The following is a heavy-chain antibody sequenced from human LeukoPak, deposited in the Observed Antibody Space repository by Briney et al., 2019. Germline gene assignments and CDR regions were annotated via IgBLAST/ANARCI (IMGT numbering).Heavy chain of an antibody. CDR1: GGTFSSYA. CDR2: IIPIFGTA. CDR3: ARDLPPHCSSTSCYNGLMDV. Sequence: ASVKVSCKASGGTFSSYAFSWVRQAPGQGLEWMGGIIPIFGTANYAQKFQGRVTITADESTSTAYMELSSLRSGDTAVYYCARDLPPHCSSTSCYNGLMDVWGKGTTVTVSS. V-gene: IGHV1-69*13. J-gene: IGHJ6*03. D-gene: IGHD2-2*02.